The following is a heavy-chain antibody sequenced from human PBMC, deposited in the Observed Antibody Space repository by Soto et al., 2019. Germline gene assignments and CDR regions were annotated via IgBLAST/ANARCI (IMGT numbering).Heavy chain of an antibody. Sequence: EVQLVESGGGLVQPGGSLRLSCAASGLTFSSYWMSWVRQAPGKGLEWVANIKQDGSEKYYVDSVKGRFTISRDNAKNSLYLQMNSLRAEDTAVYYCARGYGGSSWYDYWGQGTLVTVSS. V-gene: IGHV3-7*03. CDR1: GLTFSSYW. CDR3: ARGYGGSSWYDY. D-gene: IGHD6-13*01. CDR2: IKQDGSEK. J-gene: IGHJ4*02.